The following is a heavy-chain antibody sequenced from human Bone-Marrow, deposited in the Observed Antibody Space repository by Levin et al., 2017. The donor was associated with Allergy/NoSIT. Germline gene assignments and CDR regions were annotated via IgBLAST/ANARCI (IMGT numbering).Heavy chain of an antibody. J-gene: IGHJ6*02. CDR2: IYYSGST. CDR3: AREGYSYGNYYYYGMDV. Sequence: SETLSLTCTVSGGSISSGGYYWSWIRQHPGTGLEWIGYIYYSGSTYYNPSLKSRVTISVDTSKNQFSLKLSSVTAADTAVYYCAREGYSYGNYYYYGMDVWGQGTTVTVSS. V-gene: IGHV4-31*03. D-gene: IGHD5-18*01. CDR1: GGSISSGGYY.